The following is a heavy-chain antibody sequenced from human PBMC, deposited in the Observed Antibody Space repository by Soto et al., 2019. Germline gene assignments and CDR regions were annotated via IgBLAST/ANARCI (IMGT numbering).Heavy chain of an antibody. J-gene: IGHJ5*02. Sequence: NPSETLSLTCAVYGGSFSGYYWSWIRQPPGKGLEWIGEINHSGSTNYNPSLKSRVTISVDTSKNQFSLKLSSVTAADTAVYYCARDYYGSGSYLSFWFDPWGQGTLVTVSS. V-gene: IGHV4-34*01. CDR1: GGSFSGYY. CDR3: ARDYYGSGSYLSFWFDP. CDR2: INHSGST. D-gene: IGHD3-10*01.